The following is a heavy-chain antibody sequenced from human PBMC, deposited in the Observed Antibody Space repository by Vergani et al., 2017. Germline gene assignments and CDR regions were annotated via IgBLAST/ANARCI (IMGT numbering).Heavy chain of an antibody. V-gene: IGHV1-46*01. CDR1: GYTFTSYY. D-gene: IGHD4-17*01. J-gene: IGHJ5*02. CDR3: AADLRWDYGDYSFDP. CDR2: INPSGGST. Sequence: QVQLVQSGAEVKKPGASVKVSCKASGYTFTSYYMHWVRQAPGQGLEWMGIINPSGGSTSYAQKFQGRVTMTRDTSTSTVYMELSSLRSEDTAVYYCAADLRWDYGDYSFDPWGQGTLVTVSS.